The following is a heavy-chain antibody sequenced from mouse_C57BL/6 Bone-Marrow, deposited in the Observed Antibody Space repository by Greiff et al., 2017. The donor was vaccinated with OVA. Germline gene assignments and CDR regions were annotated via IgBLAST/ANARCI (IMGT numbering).Heavy chain of an antibody. Sequence: QVQLQQPGAELVRPGTSVKLSCKASGYTFTSYWMHWVKQRPGQGLEWIGVIDPSDSYTNYNQKFKGKATLTVDTSSSTAYMQLSSLTSEDSAVYYCARLRRLYYYAMDYWGQGTSVTVSS. D-gene: IGHD1-1*01. CDR2: IDPSDSYT. CDR3: ARLRRLYYYAMDY. J-gene: IGHJ4*01. CDR1: GYTFTSYW. V-gene: IGHV1-59*01.